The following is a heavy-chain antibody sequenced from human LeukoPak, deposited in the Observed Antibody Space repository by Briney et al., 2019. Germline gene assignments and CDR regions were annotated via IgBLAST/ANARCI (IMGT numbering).Heavy chain of an antibody. Sequence: GESLKISCKGSGYSFTSYWISWVRQMPGKGLEWMGRIDPSDSYTNYSPSFQGHVTTSADKSISTAYLQWSSLKASDTAMYYCATGGAVPAASELDYWGQGTLVTVSS. CDR3: ATGGAVPAASELDY. D-gene: IGHD2-2*01. J-gene: IGHJ4*02. V-gene: IGHV5-10-1*01. CDR2: IDPSDSYT. CDR1: GYSFTSYW.